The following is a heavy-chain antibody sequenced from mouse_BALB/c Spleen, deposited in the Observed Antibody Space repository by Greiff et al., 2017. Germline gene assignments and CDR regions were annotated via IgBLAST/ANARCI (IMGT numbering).Heavy chain of an antibody. Sequence: EVKVVESGGGLVKPGGSLKLSCAASGFTFSSYAMSWVRQTPEKRLEWVASISSGGSTYYPDSVKGRFTISRDNARNILYLQMSSLRSEDTAMYYCARDTMITTGDAMDYWGQGTSVTVSS. D-gene: IGHD2-4*01. V-gene: IGHV5-6-5*01. CDR3: ARDTMITTGDAMDY. CDR2: ISSGGST. J-gene: IGHJ4*01. CDR1: GFTFSSYA.